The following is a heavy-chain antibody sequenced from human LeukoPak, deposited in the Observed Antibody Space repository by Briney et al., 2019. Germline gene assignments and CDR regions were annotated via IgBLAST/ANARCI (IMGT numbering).Heavy chain of an antibody. V-gene: IGHV4-59*08. CDR3: ARRGSFDI. CDR2: IYYSGST. CDR1: GGXISSYY. J-gene: IGHJ3*02. Sequence: SETLSLTCTVSGGXISSYYWSWIRQPPGKGLEWIGYIYYSGSTNYNPSLKSRVTISVDTSKNQFSLKLSSVTAADTAVYYCARRGSFDIWGQGTMVTVSS.